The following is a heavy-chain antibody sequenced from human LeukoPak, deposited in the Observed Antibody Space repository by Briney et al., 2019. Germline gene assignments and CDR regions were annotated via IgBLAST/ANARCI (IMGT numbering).Heavy chain of an antibody. Sequence: SETLSLTCTVSGGSLSSDAYYWTWLRQFSGKGLEWIGYIYDSGTTYYNPSLKSRVTVSLDKSKNEFSLKLSSVTAADTAVYYCARESGGYGDYHHWGQGTLVTVSS. CDR2: IYDSGTT. J-gene: IGHJ5*02. CDR1: GGSLSSDAYY. D-gene: IGHD4-17*01. CDR3: ARESGGYGDYHH. V-gene: IGHV4-31*03.